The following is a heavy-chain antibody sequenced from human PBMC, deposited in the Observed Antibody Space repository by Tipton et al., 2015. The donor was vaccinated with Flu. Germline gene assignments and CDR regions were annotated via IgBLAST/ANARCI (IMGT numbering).Heavy chain of an antibody. D-gene: IGHD2-2*01. J-gene: IGHJ4*02. CDR2: ISGSGGST. CDR1: GFTFSSYA. CDR3: ARGHQLPSLNFDY. V-gene: IGHV3-23*01. Sequence: SLRLSCAASGFTFSSYAMSWVRQAPGKGLEWVSAISGSGGSTYYADSVKGRFTISRDNAKNSLYLQMNSLRAEDTAVYYCARGHQLPSLNFDYWGQGTLVTVSS.